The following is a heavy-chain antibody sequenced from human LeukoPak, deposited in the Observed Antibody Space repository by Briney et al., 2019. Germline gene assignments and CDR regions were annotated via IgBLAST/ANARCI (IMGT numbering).Heavy chain of an antibody. D-gene: IGHD3-10*01. CDR3: ARVGGPFYYMDV. J-gene: IGHJ6*03. CDR1: GGSISSGDYY. Sequence: SQTLSLTCTVSGGSISSGDYYWSWIRQPAGKGLEWIGRIYTSGSTNYNPSLKSRVTMSVDTSKNQFSLKLSSVTAADTAVYYCARVGGPFYYMDVWGKGTTVTVSS. CDR2: IYTSGST. V-gene: IGHV4-61*02.